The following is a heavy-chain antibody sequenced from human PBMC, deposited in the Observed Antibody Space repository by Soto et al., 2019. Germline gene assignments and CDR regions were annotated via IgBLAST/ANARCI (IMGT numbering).Heavy chain of an antibody. Sequence: GASVKVSCKASGYTFTGYYMHWVRQAPGQGLEWMGWINPDSGGTNYAQKFQGRVTMTRDTSISTAYMVLSRLRSDDTAVYYCAVASCSYTSCYTLLASGYWGQGTLVTVSS. CDR2: INPDSGGT. D-gene: IGHD2-2*02. V-gene: IGHV1-2*02. CDR1: GYTFTGYY. CDR3: AVASCSYTSCYTLLASGY. J-gene: IGHJ4*02.